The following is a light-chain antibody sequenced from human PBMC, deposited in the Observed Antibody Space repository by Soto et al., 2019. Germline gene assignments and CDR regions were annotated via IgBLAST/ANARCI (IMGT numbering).Light chain of an antibody. Sequence: DIQMTQSPSSLSASVGDRVTITCRASQSISSYLNWYQQKPGKAPKLLIYAASSLQSGVPSRFSGSGSGTDFTLTISSLQPEDFATYYCQQSYRTQGTLGGGTKVEIK. J-gene: IGKJ4*01. V-gene: IGKV1-39*01. CDR1: QSISSY. CDR3: QQSYRTQGT. CDR2: AAS.